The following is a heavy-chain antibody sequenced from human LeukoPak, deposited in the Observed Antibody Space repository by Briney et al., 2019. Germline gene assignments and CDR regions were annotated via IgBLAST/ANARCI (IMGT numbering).Heavy chain of an antibody. CDR2: ISAYNGNT. Sequence: ASVKVSCKASGYTFTSYGISWVRQAPGQGLEWMGWISAYNGNTNYAQKLQGRVTMTTDTSTSTAYMELRSLRSDDTAVYYCARDLVGYSGYEPIEYWGQGTLVTVSS. D-gene: IGHD5-12*01. CDR1: GYTFTSYG. CDR3: ARDLVGYSGYEPIEY. V-gene: IGHV1-18*01. J-gene: IGHJ4*02.